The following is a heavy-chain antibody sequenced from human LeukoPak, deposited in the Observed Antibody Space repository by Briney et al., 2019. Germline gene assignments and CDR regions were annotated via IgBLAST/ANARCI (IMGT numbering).Heavy chain of an antibody. CDR2: INPNSGGT. CDR3: ARDNTGTTLYGMDV. V-gene: IGHV1-2*02. CDR1: GYTFTGYY. J-gene: IGHJ6*02. Sequence: ASVKVSCKASGYTFTGYYMHWVRQAPGQGLEWMGWINPNSGGTNYAQKFQGRVTMTRDTSISTAYMELSRLRSDDTAVNYCARDNTGTTLYGMDVWGQGTTVTVSS. D-gene: IGHD1-7*01.